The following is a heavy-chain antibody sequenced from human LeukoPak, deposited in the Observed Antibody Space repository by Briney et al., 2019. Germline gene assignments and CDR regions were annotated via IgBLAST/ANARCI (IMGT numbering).Heavy chain of an antibody. CDR2: IYPGDSDT. Sequence: ESLKISCKGSGYSFTSYWIGWVRQMPGKGLEWMGIIYPGDSDTRYSPSFQGQVTISADKSISTAYLQWSSLKASDTAMYSCARSLTMIRGVIGNWFDPWGQGTLVTVSS. CDR1: GYSFTSYW. CDR3: ARSLTMIRGVIGNWFDP. V-gene: IGHV5-51*01. J-gene: IGHJ5*02. D-gene: IGHD3-10*01.